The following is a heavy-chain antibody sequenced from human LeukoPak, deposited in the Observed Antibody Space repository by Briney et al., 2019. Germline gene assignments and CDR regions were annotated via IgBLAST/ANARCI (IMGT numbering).Heavy chain of an antibody. CDR1: GGSISSYY. CDR3: ARIRSHYYDSSGYYDY. CDR2: IYYSGST. D-gene: IGHD3-22*01. Sequence: SETLSLTCTVSGGSISSYYWSWIRQPPGKGLGWIGYIYYSGSTNYNPSLKSRVTISVDTSKNQFSLKLSSVTAADTAVYYCARIRSHYYDSSGYYDYWGQGTLVTVSS. J-gene: IGHJ4*02. V-gene: IGHV4-59*08.